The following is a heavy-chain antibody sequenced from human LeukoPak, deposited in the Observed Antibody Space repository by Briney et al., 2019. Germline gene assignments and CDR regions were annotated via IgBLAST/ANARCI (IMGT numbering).Heavy chain of an antibody. D-gene: IGHD4/OR15-4a*01. Sequence: GGSLRLSCAASGFTFSSYSMNWVRQAPGKGLQWVSSISSSSSYIYYADSVKGRFTISRDNAKNSLYLQMNSLRPEDTAVYYCARAAVRTNAFDIWGQGTMVTVSS. CDR3: ARAAVRTNAFDI. J-gene: IGHJ3*02. CDR2: ISSSSSYI. CDR1: GFTFSSYS. V-gene: IGHV3-21*01.